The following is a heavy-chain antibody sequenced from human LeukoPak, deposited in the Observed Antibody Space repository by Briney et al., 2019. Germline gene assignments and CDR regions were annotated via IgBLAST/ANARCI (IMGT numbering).Heavy chain of an antibody. CDR3: AREDGPDYGDDWFDP. Sequence: SETLSLTCTVSGYSISSGYYWGWIRQPPGKGLEWIGSIYHSGSTYYNPSLKGRVTISVDTSKNQFSLKLSSVTAADTAVYYCAREDGPDYGDDWFDPWGQGTLVTVSS. V-gene: IGHV4-38-2*02. J-gene: IGHJ5*02. CDR1: GYSISSGYY. CDR2: IYHSGST. D-gene: IGHD4-17*01.